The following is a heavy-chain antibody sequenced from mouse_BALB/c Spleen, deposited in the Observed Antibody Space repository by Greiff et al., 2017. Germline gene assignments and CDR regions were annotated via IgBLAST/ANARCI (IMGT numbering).Heavy chain of an antibody. D-gene: IGHD1-1*01. J-gene: IGHJ2*01. Sequence: EVKLEESGPGLVKPSQSLSLTCTVTGYSITSDYAWNWIRQFPGNKLEWMGYISYSGSTSYNPSLKSRISITRDTSKNQFFLQLNSVTTEDTATYYCARLYGSSLFDYWGQGTTLTVSS. V-gene: IGHV3-2*02. CDR3: ARLYGSSLFDY. CDR1: GYSITSDYA. CDR2: ISYSGST.